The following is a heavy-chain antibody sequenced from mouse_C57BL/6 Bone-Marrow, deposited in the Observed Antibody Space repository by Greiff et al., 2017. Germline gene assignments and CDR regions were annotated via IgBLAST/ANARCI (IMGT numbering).Heavy chain of an antibody. J-gene: IGHJ1*03. V-gene: IGHV5-4*03. CDR2: ISDGGSYT. Sequence: EVMLVESGGGLVKPGGSLKLSCAASGFTFSSYAMSWVRQTPEKRLEWVATISDGGSYTYYPDNVKGRFTISRDNAKNNLYLQMSHLKSEDTAMYYCARARLRYWYFDVWGTETTVTVSS. CDR3: ARARLRYWYFDV. CDR1: GFTFSSYA. D-gene: IGHD2-4*01.